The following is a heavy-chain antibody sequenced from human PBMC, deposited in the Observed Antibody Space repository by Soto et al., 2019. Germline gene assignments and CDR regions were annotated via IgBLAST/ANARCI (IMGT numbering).Heavy chain of an antibody. CDR1: GYTFTSYG. D-gene: IGHD5-18*01. V-gene: IGHV1-18*01. Sequence: ASVKFSCKASGYTFTSYGISWVRQAPGQGLEWMGWISAYNGNTNYAQKLQGRVTMTTDTSTSTAYMELRSLRSDDTAVYYCARDQFDSYGPKGGLDYWGQGTLVTVSS. CDR2: ISAYNGNT. J-gene: IGHJ4*02. CDR3: ARDQFDSYGPKGGLDY.